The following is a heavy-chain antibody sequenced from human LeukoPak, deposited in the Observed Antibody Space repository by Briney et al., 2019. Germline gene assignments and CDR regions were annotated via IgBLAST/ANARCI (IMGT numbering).Heavy chain of an antibody. Sequence: SETLSLTCAVFGGSISSGGYSWSWIRQPPGKGLEWIGCIYHSGSTYYNPSLKSRVTISVDRSKNQFSLKLSSVTAADTAVYYCAREGERYCSSTSCYEGWFDPWGQGTLVTVSS. CDR3: AREGERYCSSTSCYEGWFDP. D-gene: IGHD2-2*01. J-gene: IGHJ5*02. CDR1: GGSISSGGYS. V-gene: IGHV4-30-2*01. CDR2: IYHSGST.